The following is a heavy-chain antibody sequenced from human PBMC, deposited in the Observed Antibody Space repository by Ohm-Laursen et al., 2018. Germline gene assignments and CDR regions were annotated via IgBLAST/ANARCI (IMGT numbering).Heavy chain of an antibody. CDR3: ARGPGQWWVRRFDP. CDR2: INHSGST. J-gene: IGHJ5*02. D-gene: IGHD2-15*01. CDR1: GGSFSGYY. Sequence: SETLSLTCPVYGGSFSGYYWSWIRQPPGKGLEWIGEINHSGSTNYNPSLKSRVTISVDTSKNQFSLKLSSVTAADTAVYYCARGPGQWWVRRFDPWGQGTLVTVSS. V-gene: IGHV4-34*01.